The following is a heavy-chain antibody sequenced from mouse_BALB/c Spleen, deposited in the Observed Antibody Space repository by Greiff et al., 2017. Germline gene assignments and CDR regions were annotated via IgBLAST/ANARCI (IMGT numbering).Heavy chain of an antibody. D-gene: IGHD2-4*01. Sequence: LVKTGASVKISCKASGYSFTGYYMHWVKQSHGKSLEWIGYISCYNGATSYNQKFKGKATFTVDTSSSTAYMQFNSLTSEDSAVYYCARDYYDYDVGYYYAMDYWGQGTSVTVSS. J-gene: IGHJ4*01. CDR1: GYSFTGYY. V-gene: IGHV1S34*01. CDR2: ISCYNGAT. CDR3: ARDYYDYDVGYYYAMDY.